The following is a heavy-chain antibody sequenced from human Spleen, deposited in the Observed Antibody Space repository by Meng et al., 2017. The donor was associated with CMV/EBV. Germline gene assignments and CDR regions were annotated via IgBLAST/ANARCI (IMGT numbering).Heavy chain of an antibody. D-gene: IGHD2-21*02. CDR1: GFTFNRYD. J-gene: IGHJ3*02. V-gene: IGHV3-30*02. Sequence: GGSLRLSCEASGFTFNRYDMHWVRQAPGKGLEWVTFIHYDGGHEYYADSVRGRFIISRDNSKNTLYLQMKNLTAEDTAIYYCASEDCGGGHCNSGESAFDIWGQGTMVTVSS. CDR2: IHYDGGHE. CDR3: ASEDCGGGHCNSGESAFDI.